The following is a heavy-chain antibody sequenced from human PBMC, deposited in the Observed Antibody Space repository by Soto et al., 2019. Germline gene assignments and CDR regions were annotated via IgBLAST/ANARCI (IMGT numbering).Heavy chain of an antibody. D-gene: IGHD3-22*01. Sequence: SETLSLTCTVSGGSISSYYWSWIRQPPGKGLEWIGYIYYSGSTNYNPSLKSRVTISVDTSKSQFSLKLSSVTAADTAVYYCARVGYYAWFDPWGQGTLVTVSS. J-gene: IGHJ5*02. CDR3: ARVGYYAWFDP. CDR2: IYYSGST. CDR1: GGSISSYY. V-gene: IGHV4-59*01.